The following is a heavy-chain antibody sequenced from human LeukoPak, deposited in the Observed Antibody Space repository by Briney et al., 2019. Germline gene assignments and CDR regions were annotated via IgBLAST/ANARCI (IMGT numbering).Heavy chain of an antibody. V-gene: IGHV3-23*01. Sequence: GGSLRLSCAASGFTFSSYAMSWVRQAPGKGLEWVSAISGSGGSTYYADSVKGRFTISRDNSKNTLYLQMNSLRAEDTAVYYCAKRVVTMIVVVITTGYFDYWGQGTLVTVSS. CDR3: AKRVVTMIVVVITTGYFDY. CDR1: GFTFSSYA. D-gene: IGHD3-22*01. CDR2: ISGSGGST. J-gene: IGHJ4*02.